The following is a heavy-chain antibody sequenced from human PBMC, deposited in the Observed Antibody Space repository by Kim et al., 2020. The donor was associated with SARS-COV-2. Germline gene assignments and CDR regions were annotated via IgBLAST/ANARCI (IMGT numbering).Heavy chain of an antibody. CDR3: AKDLLTTVLYGMDV. CDR1: GFTFSSYG. J-gene: IGHJ6*02. CDR2: ISYDGSNK. Sequence: GGSLRLSCAASGFTFSSYGMHWVRQAPGKGLEWVAVISYDGSNKYYADSVKGRFTISRDNSKNTLYLQMNSLRAEDTAVYYCAKDLLTTVLYGMDVWGQGTTVTVSS. D-gene: IGHD4-4*01. V-gene: IGHV3-30*18.